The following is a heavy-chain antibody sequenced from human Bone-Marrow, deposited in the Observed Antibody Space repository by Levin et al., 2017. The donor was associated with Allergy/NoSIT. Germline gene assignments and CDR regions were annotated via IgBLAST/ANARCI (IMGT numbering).Heavy chain of an antibody. D-gene: IGHD3-22*01. CDR3: AKAPLRITMIVVVKTDAFDI. J-gene: IGHJ3*02. Sequence: GGSLRLSCAASGFTFSSYAMSWVRQAPGKGLEWVSAISGSGGSTYYADSVKGRFTISRDNSKNTLYLQMNSLRAEDTAVYYCAKAPLRITMIVVVKTDAFDIWGQGTMVTVSS. CDR2: ISGSGGST. CDR1: GFTFSSYA. V-gene: IGHV3-23*01.